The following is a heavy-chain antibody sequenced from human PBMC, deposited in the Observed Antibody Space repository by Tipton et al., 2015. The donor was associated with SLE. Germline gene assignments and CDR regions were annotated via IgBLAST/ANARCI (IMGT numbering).Heavy chain of an antibody. J-gene: IGHJ4*02. CDR1: GGSISSSSFY. CDR3: AHDFWSGPLDYFDY. CDR2: IDYSGTT. D-gene: IGHD3-3*01. V-gene: IGHV4-39*01. Sequence: TLSLTCTVSGGSISSSSFYWGWIRQPPGKGLEWIARIDYSGTTYYTPSLKSRVTISVDTSRNQFSLKLSSVTAADTAVYYCAHDFWSGPLDYFDYWGQGILVTVSS.